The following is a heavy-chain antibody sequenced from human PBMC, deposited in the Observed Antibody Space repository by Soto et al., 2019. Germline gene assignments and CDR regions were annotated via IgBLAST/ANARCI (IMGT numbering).Heavy chain of an antibody. CDR1: GFSFTGYY. CDR2: INAHSGGT. D-gene: IGHD6-6*01. CDR3: AKDLTRQLAYWLDP. J-gene: IGHJ5*02. Sequence: ASVKVSCKASGFSFTGYYIHWLRQAPGQGLEWMGWINAHSGGTEYAQKFQGRVTLTRDTSIATAYLTLTSLTSDDTALYYCAKDLTRQLAYWLDPWGQGTQVTSPQ. V-gene: IGHV1-2*02.